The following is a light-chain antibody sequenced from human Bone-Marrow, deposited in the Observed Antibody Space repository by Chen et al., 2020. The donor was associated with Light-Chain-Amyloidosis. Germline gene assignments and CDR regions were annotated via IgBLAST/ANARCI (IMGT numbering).Light chain of an antibody. CDR3: SSFTSSSSYV. CDR2: AVS. CDR1: SGDVVTYNY. J-gene: IGLJ1*01. V-gene: IGLV2-14*01. Sequence: QSALTQPASVSGSPGQSITISCTGTSGDVVTYNYVSWYQQHPGKAPKVMIYAVSNRPSGVSNRFSGSKSGNTDSLTISVLQAEDESDYYCSSFTSSSSYVFGPGTKVTVL.